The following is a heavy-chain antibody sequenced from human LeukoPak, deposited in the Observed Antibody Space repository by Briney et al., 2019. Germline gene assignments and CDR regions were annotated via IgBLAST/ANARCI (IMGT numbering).Heavy chain of an antibody. J-gene: IGHJ3*01. CDR1: GYSFTYYW. V-gene: IGHV5-51*01. D-gene: IGHD3-3*01. CDR2: IYPDDSET. Sequence: GESLKFSWKSSGYSFTYYWIAWVRPTPGEGLEWVGIIYPDDSETRSKPPFQGQVTSSADKSIYTASLQWDSLKASDSAMYFCARQGSISDFWSGYFPKYGFDFWSQGTKLTVSS. CDR3: ARQGSISDFWSGYFPKYGFDF.